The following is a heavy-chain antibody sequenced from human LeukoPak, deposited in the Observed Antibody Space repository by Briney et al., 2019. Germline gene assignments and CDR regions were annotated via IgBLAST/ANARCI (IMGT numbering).Heavy chain of an antibody. D-gene: IGHD3-10*01. Sequence: GASVTVFCKASGYTFTNYGMNWVRQAPGQGLEWMGWISAYNGNTNYAQKLQGRVTMTTDTSTSTAYMELRSLRSDDTAVYYCAREVGYGSGRNDYWGQGTLVTVSS. CDR2: ISAYNGNT. V-gene: IGHV1-18*01. CDR1: GYTFTNYG. J-gene: IGHJ4*02. CDR3: AREVGYGSGRNDY.